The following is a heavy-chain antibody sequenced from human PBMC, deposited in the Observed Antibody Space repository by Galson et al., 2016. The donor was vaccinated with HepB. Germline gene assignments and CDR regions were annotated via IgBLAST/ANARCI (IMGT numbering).Heavy chain of an antibody. CDR1: GDSISGNR. J-gene: IGHJ5*02. CDR3: AKDLGGEGGFGP. Sequence: LSLTCTVSGDSISGNRWSWIRQPPGKGLEWIAYIYYTGSTHYNPSLKSRVTISLDTSKNQVSLKLISVTAADMALYFCAKDLGGEGGFGPWGQGTLVTVSS. CDR2: IYYTGST. V-gene: IGHV4-59*01. D-gene: IGHD1-26*01.